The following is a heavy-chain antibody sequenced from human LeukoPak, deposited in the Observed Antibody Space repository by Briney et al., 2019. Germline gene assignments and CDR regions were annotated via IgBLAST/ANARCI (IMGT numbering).Heavy chain of an antibody. D-gene: IGHD1-1*01. V-gene: IGHV5-51*01. CDR3: ARQMGGTTSVNWFDP. CDR2: VYPDASKT. CDR1: GDTFNNDW. Sequence: GESLKISCKGSGDTFNNDWIAWARQMPGKGLEWMGIVYPDASKTKYNPSFQGQVTISADKSTTTAYLQWSSLRASDTAIYYCARQMGGTTSVNWFDPWGQGTLVTVSS. J-gene: IGHJ5*02.